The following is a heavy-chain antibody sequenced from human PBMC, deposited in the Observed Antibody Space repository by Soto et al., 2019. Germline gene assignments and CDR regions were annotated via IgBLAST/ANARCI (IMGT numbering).Heavy chain of an antibody. D-gene: IGHD3-3*01. CDR3: AKSTSYDFWSGYYTGNY. J-gene: IGHJ4*02. CDR2: IGGSGGST. V-gene: IGHV3-23*01. Sequence: EVQLLESGGGLVQPGGSLRLSCAASGFTFSSYAMSWVRQAPGKGLEWVSAIGGSGGSTYYADSVKGRFTISRDNSKNTLYLQMNSLRAEDTAVDYCAKSTSYDFWSGYYTGNYWGQGTLVTVSS. CDR1: GFTFSSYA.